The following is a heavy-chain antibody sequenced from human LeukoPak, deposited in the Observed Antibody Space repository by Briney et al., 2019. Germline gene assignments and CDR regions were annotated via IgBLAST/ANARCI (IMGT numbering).Heavy chain of an antibody. V-gene: IGHV4-59*01. CDR3: ARGRSMGYYYMAV. CDR2: IYYTGST. J-gene: IGHJ6*03. CDR1: GDSISSYY. Sequence: KPSETLSLTCTVPGDSISSYYWSWIRQPPGKGLEWIGYIYYTGSTNYNPSLKSRVTIPVDTSENQFSLKLTSVTAADTAVYHCARGRSMGYYYMAVSGKRTTVPVSS.